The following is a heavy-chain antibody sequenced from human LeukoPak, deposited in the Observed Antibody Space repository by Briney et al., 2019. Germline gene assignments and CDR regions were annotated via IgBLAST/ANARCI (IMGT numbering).Heavy chain of an antibody. D-gene: IGHD4-17*01. CDR3: ARDLDYGDYAFDY. J-gene: IGHJ4*02. Sequence: GGSLRLSCAASGFTFSSYSKNWVRQAPEKGLEWVSSISSISSYIYYADSVQGRFTISRDNAKNSLYLQMNSLRAEDTAVYYCARDLDYGDYAFDYWGQGTLVTVSS. V-gene: IGHV3-21*01. CDR1: GFTFSSYS. CDR2: ISSISSYI.